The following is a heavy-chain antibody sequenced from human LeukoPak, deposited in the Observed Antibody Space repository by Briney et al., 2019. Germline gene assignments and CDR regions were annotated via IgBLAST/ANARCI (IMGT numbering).Heavy chain of an antibody. D-gene: IGHD3-10*01. J-gene: IGHJ4*02. V-gene: IGHV3-23*01. Sequence: GGSLRLSCAASGFTFSSYAMSWVRQAPGKGLEWVSAISDSGGSTYYADSVKGRFTISRDNSKNTLYLQMNSLRAEDTAVYYCAGYAVRSGSRDYWGQGTLVTVSS. CDR2: ISDSGGST. CDR3: AGYAVRSGSRDY. CDR1: GFTFSSYA.